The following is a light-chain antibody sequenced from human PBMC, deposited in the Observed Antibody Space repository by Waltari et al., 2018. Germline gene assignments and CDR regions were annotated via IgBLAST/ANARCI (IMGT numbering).Light chain of an antibody. J-gene: IGLJ3*02. CDR1: NIGIRS. V-gene: IGLV3-21*04. CDR2: SDT. CDR3: QVWDSNNDHAFWV. Sequence: SYVLTQPPSVSVAPGETASIACGGNNIGIRSVHWYQQKPGQAPVLVIYSDTDRPSGSPERFSGSNSGNTATLTISRVEAGDEADYYCQVWDSNNDHAFWVFGGGTNLTVL.